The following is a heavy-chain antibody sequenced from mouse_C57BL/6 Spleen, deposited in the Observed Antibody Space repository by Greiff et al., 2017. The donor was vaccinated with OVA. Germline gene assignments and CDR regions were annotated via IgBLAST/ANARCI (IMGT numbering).Heavy chain of an antibody. CDR3: TRRVTAAY. V-gene: IGHV14-4*01. Sequence: EVKLQQSGAELVRPGASVKLSCTASGFNIKDDYMHWVKQRPEQGLEWIGWIDPENGDNEYASQFQGKATITADTASNTAYLQLSSLTSEDTAVYYCTRRVTAAYWGQGTLVTVSA. J-gene: IGHJ3*01. CDR2: IDPENGDN. D-gene: IGHD2-2*01. CDR1: GFNIKDDY.